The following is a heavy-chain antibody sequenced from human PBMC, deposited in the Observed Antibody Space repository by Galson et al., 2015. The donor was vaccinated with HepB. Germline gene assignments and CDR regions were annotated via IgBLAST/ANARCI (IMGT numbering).Heavy chain of an antibody. CDR1: GFTFSRYS. J-gene: IGHJ4*01. CDR3: ARTSGHSDY. CDR2: INSDGSST. D-gene: IGHD2-15*01. V-gene: IGHV3-74*01. Sequence: SLRLSCAASGFTFSRYSMHWVRQAPGKGLVWVSRINSDGSSTNYADSVKGRFTISRDNAKNTLYLQMNSLRAEDTAVYYCARTSGHSDYWGHGTLVTVSS.